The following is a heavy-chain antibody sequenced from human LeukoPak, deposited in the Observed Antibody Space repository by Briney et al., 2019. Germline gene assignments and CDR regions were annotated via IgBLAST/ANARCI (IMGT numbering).Heavy chain of an antibody. V-gene: IGHV3-30*02. D-gene: IGHD3-10*01. J-gene: IGHJ4*02. CDR2: IRYDGSNK. CDR1: GFTFSSYG. Sequence: GGSLRLSCAASGFTFSSYGMHWVRQAPGKGLEWVSFIRYDGSNKYYADSVKGRFTIYRDNSKNTLYLQMNSLRAEDTAVYYCAKDYYGSGKGYYFDYWGQGTLVTVSS. CDR3: AKDYYGSGKGYYFDY.